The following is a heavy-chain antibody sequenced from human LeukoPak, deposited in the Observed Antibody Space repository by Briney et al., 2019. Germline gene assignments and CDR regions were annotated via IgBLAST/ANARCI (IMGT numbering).Heavy chain of an antibody. D-gene: IGHD6-19*01. CDR1: GFTFSSYW. Sequence: GGSLRLSCAASGFTFSSYWMHWVRQAPGKGLVWVSRINSDGSSTSYADSMKGRFTISRDNAKNTLYLQMNSLRAEDTALYYCARVAKYSSGWYDPPEYFQHWGQGTLVTVSS. J-gene: IGHJ1*01. V-gene: IGHV3-74*01. CDR3: ARVAKYSSGWYDPPEYFQH. CDR2: INSDGSST.